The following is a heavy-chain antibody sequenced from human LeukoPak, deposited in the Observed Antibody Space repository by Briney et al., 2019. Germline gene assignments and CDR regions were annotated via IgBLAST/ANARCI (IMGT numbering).Heavy chain of an antibody. V-gene: IGHV4-39*07. CDR1: GGSISSSSYY. D-gene: IGHD3-3*01. J-gene: IGHJ4*02. CDR3: ARIKGDYDFWSGPIDY. CDR2: IYYSGST. Sequence: PSETLSLTCTVSGGSISSSSYYWGWIRQPPGKGLEWIGTIYYSGSTYYNPSLKSRVTISVDTSKNQFSLKLSSVTAADTAVFYCARIKGDYDFWSGPIDYWGQGTLVTVSS.